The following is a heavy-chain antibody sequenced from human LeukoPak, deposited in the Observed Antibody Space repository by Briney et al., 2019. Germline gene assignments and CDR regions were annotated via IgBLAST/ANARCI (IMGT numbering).Heavy chain of an antibody. CDR3: ARDLGSYDYVWGSYRYINVRDY. CDR1: GFTFSSYG. J-gene: IGHJ4*02. D-gene: IGHD3-16*02. CDR2: ISYDGSNK. V-gene: IGHV3-30*03. Sequence: TGGSLRLSCAASGFTFSSYGMHWVRQAPGKGLEWVAVISYDGSNKYYADSVKGRFTISRDNSKNTLYLQMNSLRAEDTAVYYCARDLGSYDYVWGSYRYINVRDYWGQGTLVTVSS.